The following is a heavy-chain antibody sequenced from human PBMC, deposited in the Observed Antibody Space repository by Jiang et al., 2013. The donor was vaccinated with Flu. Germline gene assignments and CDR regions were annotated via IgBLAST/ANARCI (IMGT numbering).Heavy chain of an antibody. CDR3: ARAYRSSSLVPGY. D-gene: IGHD6-6*01. CDR2: LSGSGGST. V-gene: IGHV3-23*01. Sequence: QLLESGGGLVQPGGSLRLSCTASGFTFSSYAMTWVRQAPGQGLEWVSTLSGSGGSTYYADSMKGRFTISRDNSKNTLYLQMNSLRAEDTAVYYCARAYRSSSLVPGYWGQGTPVTVSS. J-gene: IGHJ4*02. CDR1: GFTFSSYA.